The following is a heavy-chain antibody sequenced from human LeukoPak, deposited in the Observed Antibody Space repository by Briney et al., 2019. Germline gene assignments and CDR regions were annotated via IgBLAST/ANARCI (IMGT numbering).Heavy chain of an antibody. V-gene: IGHV3-21*06. CDR2: ISSSSTYI. CDR1: GFTFSSYS. J-gene: IGHJ4*02. D-gene: IGHD1-26*01. CDR3: ARDGVAELMSALDY. Sequence: SGGCLRLSCAASGFTFSSYSMNWVRQAPGKGLEWVSFISSSSTYIYYADSLKGRFTISRDNAKNSLYLQMNSLRAEDTAVYYCARDGVAELMSALDYWGQGILVTVSS.